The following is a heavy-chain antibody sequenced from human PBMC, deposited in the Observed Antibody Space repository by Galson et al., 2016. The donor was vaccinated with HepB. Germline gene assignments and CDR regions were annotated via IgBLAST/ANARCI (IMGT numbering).Heavy chain of an antibody. CDR2: VSFDGSNK. CDR3: ARGEGGYSSSWYGWYFDV. V-gene: IGHV3-30*04. Sequence: SLRLSCAASGFNFGSYAIHWVRQAPGKGLEWVAVVSFDGSNKDYADSVKGRLTISRDNSKNTLYLQMNGLRAEDTAVYYCARGEGGYSSSWYGWYFDVWGRGTLVTVSS. D-gene: IGHD6-13*01. CDR1: GFNFGSYA. J-gene: IGHJ2*01.